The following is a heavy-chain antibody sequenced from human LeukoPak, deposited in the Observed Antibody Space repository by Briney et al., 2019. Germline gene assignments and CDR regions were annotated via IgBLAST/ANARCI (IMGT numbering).Heavy chain of an antibody. CDR1: VYTLTVRF. V-gene: IGHV1-24*01. D-gene: IGHD1-26*01. CDR3: ATERRPIVGAAFDY. J-gene: IGHJ4*02. Sequence: ASVTVSCTGSVYTLTVRFMHWVRQAPGKGLEWMGGFDPQDRETIYAQEFQGRVTMTEDTSTDTGYMELSSLRSEDTAVYYCATERRPIVGAAFDYWGQGTLVTVSS. CDR2: FDPQDRET.